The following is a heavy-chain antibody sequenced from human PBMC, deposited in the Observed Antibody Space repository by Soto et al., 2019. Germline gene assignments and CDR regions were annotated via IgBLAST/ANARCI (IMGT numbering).Heavy chain of an antibody. CDR2: VYPGDSDT. V-gene: IGHV5-51*03. J-gene: IGHJ4*02. CDR1: CLTKTDSW. Sequence: EVRLVQSGAEVKKPGESLKISYAVFCLTKTDSWIGWVRQMPGKGLECMGIVYPGDSDTRYNPAFQGQVAAPADKSPTTAYLQWNSLKASDTAVYYCARYHLLRDYFDFWGQGTLITVSS. CDR3: ARYHLLRDYFDF. D-gene: IGHD2-2*01.